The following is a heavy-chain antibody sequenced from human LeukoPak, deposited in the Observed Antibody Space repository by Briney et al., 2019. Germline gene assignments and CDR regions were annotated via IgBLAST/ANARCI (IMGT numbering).Heavy chain of an antibody. CDR3: ARDLGDYVGYDAFDI. Sequence: GGSLRLSCAASGFIFSSYEMNWVRQAPGKGLEWVSYISSGGSPIYYADSVKGRFTISRDNAKNSLYLQMNSLRAEDTAVYYCARDLGDYVGYDAFDIWGQGTMVTVSS. J-gene: IGHJ3*02. CDR2: ISSGGSPI. V-gene: IGHV3-48*03. CDR1: GFIFSSYE. D-gene: IGHD4-17*01.